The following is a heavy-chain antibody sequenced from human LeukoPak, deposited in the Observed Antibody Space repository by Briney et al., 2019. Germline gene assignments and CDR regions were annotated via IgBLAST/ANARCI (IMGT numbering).Heavy chain of an antibody. V-gene: IGHV3-20*04. D-gene: IGHD1-26*01. J-gene: IGHJ6*03. Sequence: GGSLRLSCAASGFTFDDYGMSWVRQAPGKGLEWVSGINWNGGSTGYADSVKGRFTISRDNAKNSLYLQMNSLRAEDTALYYCARDPYSGSYGNYYYYFMDVWGKGTTVTISS. CDR3: ARDPYSGSYGNYYYYFMDV. CDR1: GFTFDDYG. CDR2: INWNGGST.